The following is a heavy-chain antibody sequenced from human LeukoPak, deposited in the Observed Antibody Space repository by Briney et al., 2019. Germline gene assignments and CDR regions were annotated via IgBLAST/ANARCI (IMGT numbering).Heavy chain of an antibody. CDR1: GFNFDDYD. D-gene: IGHD1-26*01. CDR2: ISSNSGNI. CDR3: ANALLPRKVTSGDNWFDP. Sequence: GGSLRLSCAGSGFNFDDYDMHWVRHPPGKGLEWVSSISSNSGNIAYADSVKGRFTISRDNARNSLYLQMNSLRPEDTALYYCANALLPRKVTSGDNWFDPLGQGTLVTVSS. V-gene: IGHV3-9*01. J-gene: IGHJ5*02.